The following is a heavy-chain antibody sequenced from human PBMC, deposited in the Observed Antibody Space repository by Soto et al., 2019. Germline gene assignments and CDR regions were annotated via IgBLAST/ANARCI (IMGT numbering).Heavy chain of an antibody. CDR1: GGSISSSNW. D-gene: IGHD3-16*01. CDR3: AREFLGSPSYLFPP. J-gene: IGHJ5*02. CDR2: FYHSGST. V-gene: IGHV4-4*02. Sequence: SETLSLTSAVSGGSISSSNWWSWVRQPPGKGLEWIGEFYHSGSTNYNPSLKSRVTTSVDKSKNQFSLKLSSVTAADTAVNNGAREFLGSPSYLFPPRGQG.